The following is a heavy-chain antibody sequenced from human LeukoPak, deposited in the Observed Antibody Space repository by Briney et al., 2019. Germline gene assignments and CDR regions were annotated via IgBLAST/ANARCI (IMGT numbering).Heavy chain of an antibody. D-gene: IGHD1-20*01. CDR1: GYTFTSYG. Sequence: ASVKASCKASGYTFTSYGISWVRQAPGQGLEWMGWISAYNGNTNYAQKLQGRVTMTTDTSTSTAYMELRSLRSDDTAVYYCARDLGYNWNPGYYYYGMDVWGKGTTVTVSS. CDR2: ISAYNGNT. V-gene: IGHV1-18*04. J-gene: IGHJ6*04. CDR3: ARDLGYNWNPGYYYYGMDV.